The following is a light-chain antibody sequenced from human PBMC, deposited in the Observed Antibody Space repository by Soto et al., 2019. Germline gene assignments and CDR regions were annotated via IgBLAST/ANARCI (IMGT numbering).Light chain of an antibody. Sequence: DIVMTQSPDSLAVSLGERATINCKSSQSVLYSSNNKNYLAWYQQKPGQPPKLLIYWASTREAGVPDRFSGRGSGTDFTLTSSSLQAEDVAVYYCQQYYSTPPTFGQGTKLEIK. V-gene: IGKV4-1*01. CDR3: QQYYSTPPT. J-gene: IGKJ2*01. CDR1: QSVLYSSNNKNY. CDR2: WAS.